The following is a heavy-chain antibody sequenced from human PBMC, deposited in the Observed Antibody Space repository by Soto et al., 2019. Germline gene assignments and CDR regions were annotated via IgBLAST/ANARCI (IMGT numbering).Heavy chain of an antibody. CDR2: INHSGRT. J-gene: IGHJ4*02. D-gene: IGHD2-8*02. CDR1: GGSFSGYY. CDR3: ARDKITGLFDY. Sequence: QVQLQQWGAGLLKPSETLSLTCAVYGGSFSGYYWTWIRQPPGTGLEWIGEINHSGRTNYNPSLKTKITIPVDTTKNPFSLKLTPVTAADPAVYYCARDKITGLFDYCGEGTLVTVSS. V-gene: IGHV4-34*01.